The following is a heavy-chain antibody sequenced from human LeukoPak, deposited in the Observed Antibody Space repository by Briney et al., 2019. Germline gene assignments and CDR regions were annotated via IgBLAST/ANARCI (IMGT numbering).Heavy chain of an antibody. V-gene: IGHV3-7*01. D-gene: IGHD2-15*01. CDR1: GFTFRSHW. J-gene: IGHJ4*02. CDR3: ARDHVVDGLVFDY. Sequence: GGSLRLSCAAAGFTFRSHWLSWIRQAPGKGLEWVANTNQDGSDKQYVDSVKGRFTISRDNAKNSVYLQMDSLKAEDTGLYYLARDHVVDGLVFDYLGQGALVTGSS. CDR2: TNQDGSDK.